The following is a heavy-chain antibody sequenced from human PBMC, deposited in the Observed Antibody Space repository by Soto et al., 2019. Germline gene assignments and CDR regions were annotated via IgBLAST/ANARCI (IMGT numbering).Heavy chain of an antibody. J-gene: IGHJ5*02. D-gene: IGHD2-15*01. V-gene: IGHV4-61*08. CDR1: GGSISSCDYY. CDR2: IYYSGST. Sequence: PSETLSLTCTVSGGSISSCDYYWSWIPQAPGQGRKWIGYIYYSGSTNYNPSLKSRVTISVDTSKNQFSLKLSSVTAADTAVYYCARVSGYCSGGSCHSESWFDPWGQGTLVTVSS. CDR3: ARVSGYCSGGSCHSESWFDP.